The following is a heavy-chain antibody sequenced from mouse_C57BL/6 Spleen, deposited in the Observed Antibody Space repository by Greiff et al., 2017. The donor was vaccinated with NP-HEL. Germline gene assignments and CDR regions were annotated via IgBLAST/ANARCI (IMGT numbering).Heavy chain of an antibody. Sequence: QVQLQQSGAELVMPGASVKLSCKASGYTFTSYWMHWVKQRPGQGLEWIGEIDPSDSYTNYNQKFKGKSTLTVDKSSSTAYMQLSSLTSEDSAVYYCARGKEDWYFDVWGTGTTVTVSS. CDR3: ARGKEDWYFDV. CDR2: IDPSDSYT. J-gene: IGHJ1*03. CDR1: GYTFTSYW. V-gene: IGHV1-69*01.